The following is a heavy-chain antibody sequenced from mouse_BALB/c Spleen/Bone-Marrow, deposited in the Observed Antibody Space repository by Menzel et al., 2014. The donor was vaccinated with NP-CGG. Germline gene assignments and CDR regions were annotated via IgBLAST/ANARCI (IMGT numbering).Heavy chain of an antibody. J-gene: IGHJ2*01. CDR3: ARGRGWYLDY. V-gene: IGHV1-80*01. D-gene: IGHD2-3*01. CDR1: GYAISSYW. Sequence: VKLMDSGAELVRPGSSVKISCKASGYAISSYWMNWVKQRPGQGLEWIGQIYPGDGDTNYNGKFKGKATLTADKSSSTAYMQISSLTSEDSAVYFCARGRGWYLDYWGQGTTLTVSS. CDR2: IYPGDGDT.